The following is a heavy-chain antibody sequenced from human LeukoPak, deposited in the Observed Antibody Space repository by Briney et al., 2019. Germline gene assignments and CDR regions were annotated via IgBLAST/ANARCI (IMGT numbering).Heavy chain of an antibody. CDR1: GFTFSTYW. CDR2: MRRDGNEI. J-gene: IGHJ4*02. D-gene: IGHD5-18*01. CDR3: ARDLAYSRLDY. V-gene: IGHV3-7*01. Sequence: GGSLRLSCSASGFTFSTYWMSWVRQAPGKGLEWVANMRRDGNEIYYLESVRGPFTISRDNAKNSLYLQMNSLRVEDTAFYYCARDLAYSRLDYWGQGMLVTVSS.